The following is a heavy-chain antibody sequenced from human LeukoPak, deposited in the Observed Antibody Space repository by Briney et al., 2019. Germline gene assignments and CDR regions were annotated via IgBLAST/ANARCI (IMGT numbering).Heavy chain of an antibody. CDR1: GFTFSSYE. V-gene: IGHV3-48*03. CDR3: ARYTSSPGEGMDV. Sequence: GGSLRLSCAASGFTFSSYEMNWVRQAPGKGLEWVSYISISGNTIYYADSVKGRFTISRDNAKNSLYLQMNSLRAEDTAVYYCARYTSSPGEGMDVWGQGTTVTVSS. J-gene: IGHJ6*02. D-gene: IGHD3-16*01. CDR2: ISISGNTI.